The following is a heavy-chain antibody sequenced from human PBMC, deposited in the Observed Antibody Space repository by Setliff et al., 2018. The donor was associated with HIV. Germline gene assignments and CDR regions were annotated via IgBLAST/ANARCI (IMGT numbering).Heavy chain of an antibody. V-gene: IGHV4-4*09. CDR2: IYTTGST. CDR1: GDSISNYY. CDR3: ARDRHSSGLGSYGP. D-gene: IGHD3-10*01. Sequence: SETLSLTCTVSGDSISNYYWSWVRQPPGKGLEWIGYIYTTGSTNYNPSLKSRVTMSVDTSKNQFSLRLTSVTAADTAVYFCARDRHSSGLGSYGPWGPGILVTVS. J-gene: IGHJ5*02.